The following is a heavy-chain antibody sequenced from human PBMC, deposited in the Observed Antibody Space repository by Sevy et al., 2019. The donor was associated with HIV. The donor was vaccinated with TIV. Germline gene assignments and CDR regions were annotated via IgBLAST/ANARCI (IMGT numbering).Heavy chain of an antibody. V-gene: IGHV1-24*01. CDR3: ATTKDYYENSGDPFDY. Sequence: ASVKVSCKVSGYTLTRLAMHWVRQAPGKGLEWMGSFDPEDNERIYAQKWQGRFSMTEDTSTDTAYMELSNLRSEDTAVYYCATTKDYYENSGDPFDYWGQGTLFTVSS. J-gene: IGHJ4*02. CDR1: GYTLTRLA. D-gene: IGHD3-22*01. CDR2: FDPEDNER.